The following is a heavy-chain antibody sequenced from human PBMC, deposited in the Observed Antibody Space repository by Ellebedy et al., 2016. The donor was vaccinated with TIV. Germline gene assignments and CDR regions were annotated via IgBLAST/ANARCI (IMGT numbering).Heavy chain of an antibody. D-gene: IGHD3-22*01. V-gene: IGHV1-8*02. CDR1: GYTFTSYY. Sequence: ASVKVSXKASGYTFTSYYMHWVRQATGQGLEWMGWMNPNSGNTGYAQKFQGRVTMTRNTSISTAYMELSSLRSEDTAVYYCARNDLYYDYDYWGQGTLVTVSS. J-gene: IGHJ4*02. CDR2: MNPNSGNT. CDR3: ARNDLYYDYDY.